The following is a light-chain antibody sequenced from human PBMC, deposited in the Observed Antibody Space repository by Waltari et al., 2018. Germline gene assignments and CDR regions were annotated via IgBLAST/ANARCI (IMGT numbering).Light chain of an antibody. V-gene: IGKV4-1*01. Sequence: DLVMTQSPDPLAVSLGERATINCHSSQSVLYSSNNKNYLAWYQQKAGQPPKLLIDWASIRASGVPDRFSGSGSGTDFTLTISNLQAEDVAVYYCQQYYSSPNAFGQGTKLEIK. CDR2: WAS. CDR1: QSVLYSSNNKNY. J-gene: IGKJ2*01. CDR3: QQYYSSPNA.